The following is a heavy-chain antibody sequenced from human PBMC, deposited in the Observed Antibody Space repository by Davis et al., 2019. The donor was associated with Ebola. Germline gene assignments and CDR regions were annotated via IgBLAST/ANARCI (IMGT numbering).Heavy chain of an antibody. V-gene: IGHV3-7*03. CDR2: IKEDGGEK. CDR1: GLIFNNYW. J-gene: IGHJ6*03. CDR3: ASGDGRGRSYDMDV. Sequence: GGSLRLSCAASGLIFNNYWMSWIRQAPGKGPEWVAIIKEDGGEKYYVDSVKGRFTISRDNAKNSLFLEMNSLRAEDTALYYCASGDGRGRSYDMDVWGQGTTVTVSS. D-gene: IGHD3/OR15-3a*01.